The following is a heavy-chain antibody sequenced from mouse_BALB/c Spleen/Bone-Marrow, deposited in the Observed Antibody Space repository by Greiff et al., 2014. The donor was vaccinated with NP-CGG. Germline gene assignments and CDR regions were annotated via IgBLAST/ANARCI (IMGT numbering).Heavy chain of an antibody. CDR2: IYPGAVYT. J-gene: IGHJ4*01. CDR1: GYTFTNYW. V-gene: IGHV1-63*02. CDR3: TIHGEAIDY. Sequence: QVQLKESGAELVRPGTSVKLSCKAAGYTFTNYWIGWVKQRPGHGLEWIGDIYPGAVYTNYNEKFKGKATLTADTSSSTAYMQLSNVTAVYSGINYCTIHGEAIDYWGQGTSVTVSS.